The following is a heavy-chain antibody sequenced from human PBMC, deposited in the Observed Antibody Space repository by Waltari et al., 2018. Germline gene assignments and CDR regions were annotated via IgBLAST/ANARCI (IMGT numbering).Heavy chain of an antibody. Sequence: QVQLQQWGAGLLKPSETLSLTCAVYGGSFSGYYWSWIRQPPGKGLEWIGEINHRGSTNANPPLKGRVPITEDTSKNQFSLKLSSVTAADPSVYYWARQKGKWFYTYSLNSWGKGTL. CDR2: INHRGST. J-gene: IGHJ4*02. CDR1: GGSFSGYY. D-gene: IGHD3-22*01. CDR3: ARQKGKWFYTYSLNS. V-gene: IGHV4-34*01.